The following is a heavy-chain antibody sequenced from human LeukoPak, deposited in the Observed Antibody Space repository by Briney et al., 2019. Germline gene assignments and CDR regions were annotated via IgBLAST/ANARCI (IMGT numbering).Heavy chain of an antibody. D-gene: IGHD1-26*01. CDR1: GYSISSGYY. V-gene: IGHV4-38-2*02. CDR3: ARDPKLGAPVGVDY. J-gene: IGHJ4*02. Sequence: PSETLSLTCTVSGYSISSGYYWGWIRQPPGKGLEWIGSIYHSGSTYYNPSLKSRVTISVDTSKNQFSLKLSSVTAADTAVYYCARDPKLGAPVGVDYWGQGTLVTVSS. CDR2: IYHSGST.